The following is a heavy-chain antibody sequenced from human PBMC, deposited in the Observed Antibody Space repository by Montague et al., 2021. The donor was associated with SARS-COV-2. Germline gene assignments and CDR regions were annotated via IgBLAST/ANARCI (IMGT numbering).Heavy chain of an antibody. CDR1: GDSMTSGSYF. V-gene: IGHV4-61*09. D-gene: IGHD3-22*01. J-gene: IGHJ6*02. CDR2: IQTSGTS. CDR3: ARDRPESWRISPGLAGLFATVVHSAGGMDV. Sequence: TLSLTCTVSGDSMTSGSYFWTWIRQPAGKGLEWIGHIQTSGTSNYNPSLRGRITFSIDTSRNQFSLELRSVTAADSAVYFCARDRPESWRISPGLAGLFATVVHSAGGMDVWGRGTTVIVS.